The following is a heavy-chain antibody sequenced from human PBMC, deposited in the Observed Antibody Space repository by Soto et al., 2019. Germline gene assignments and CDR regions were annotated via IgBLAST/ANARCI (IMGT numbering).Heavy chain of an antibody. CDR1: GGSISSGGYS. CDR2: IYHGGST. J-gene: IGHJ6*02. CDR3: ARGGSSGSYYYYGMDV. V-gene: IGHV4-30-2*01. Sequence: QLQLQESGSGLVKPSQTLSLTCAVSGGSISSGGYSWSWIRQPPGKGLEWIGYIYHGGSTYYNPSLKSRVTISVDRSKNQFSLKLSSVTAADTAVYYCARGGSSGSYYYYGMDVWGQGTTVTVSS. D-gene: IGHD6-13*01.